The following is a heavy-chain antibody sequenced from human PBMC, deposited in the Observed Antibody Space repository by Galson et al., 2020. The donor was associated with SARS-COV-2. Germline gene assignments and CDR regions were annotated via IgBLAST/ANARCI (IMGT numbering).Heavy chain of an antibody. CDR2: ISSSGSTI. CDR3: ARDLGVVVAATEEYYYYGMDV. Sequence: NSGGSLRLSCAASGFTFSDYYMSWIRQAPGKGLEWVSYISSSGSTIYYADSVKGRFTISRDNAKNSLYLQMNSLRAEDTAVYYCARDLGVVVAATEEYYYYGMDVWGQGTTVTVSS. D-gene: IGHD2-15*01. V-gene: IGHV3-11*01. CDR1: GFTFSDYY. J-gene: IGHJ6*02.